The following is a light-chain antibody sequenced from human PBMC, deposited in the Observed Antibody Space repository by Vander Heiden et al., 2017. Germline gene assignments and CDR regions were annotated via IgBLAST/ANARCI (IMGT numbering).Light chain of an antibody. CDR3: QQYNNWPKT. CDR1: QSVSSD. J-gene: IGKJ2*01. V-gene: IGKV3-15*01. CDR2: GAS. Sequence: EIVLTHTPATLSVSPGERATLSCRASQSVSSDLVWYQQKPGQAPRLLIYGASTRATGIPARFSGSGSGTEFTLTISSLQSEDFAVYYCQQYNNWPKTFGQGTKVEIK.